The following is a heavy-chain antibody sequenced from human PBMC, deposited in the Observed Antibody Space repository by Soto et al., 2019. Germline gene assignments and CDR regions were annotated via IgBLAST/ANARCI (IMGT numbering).Heavy chain of an antibody. CDR1: GFTFSDYY. V-gene: IGHV3-11*01. CDR3: ARGDSVTSWGVSLFDY. J-gene: IGHJ4*02. CDR2: ISSSGSTI. D-gene: IGHD2-2*01. Sequence: GGSLRLSCAASGFTFSDYYMSWIRQAPGKGLEWVSYISSSGSTIYYADSVKGRFTISRDNAKNSLYLQMNSLRAEDTAVYYCARGDSVTSWGVSLFDYWGQGTLVTVSS.